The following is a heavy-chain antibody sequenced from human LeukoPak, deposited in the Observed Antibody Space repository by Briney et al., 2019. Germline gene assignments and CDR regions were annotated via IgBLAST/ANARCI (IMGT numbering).Heavy chain of an antibody. Sequence: PSETLSLTCTGSVCSHSQYYWYSLGQPPGKGLEWIGYMYYSGSTNYNPSLKSRVTISVDTSKNQFSLKLSSVTAADTAVYYCANEYCSYCLDHWGQGTLVTVSS. CDR3: ANEYCSYCLDH. CDR2: MYYSGST. J-gene: IGHJ4*02. D-gene: IGHD2/OR15-2a*01. V-gene: IGHV4-59*01. CDR1: VCSHSQYY.